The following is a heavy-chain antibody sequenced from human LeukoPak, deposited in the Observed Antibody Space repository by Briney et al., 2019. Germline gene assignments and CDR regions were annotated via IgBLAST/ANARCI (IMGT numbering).Heavy chain of an antibody. V-gene: IGHV4-59*01. D-gene: IGHD3-9*01. J-gene: IGHJ2*01. Sequence: SETLSLTCTVSGGSISSYYWSWIRQPPGKGLEWIGYIYYSGSTNYNPSLKSRVTISVDTSKNQFSLKLSSVTAADTAVYYCASLQTYYDILTGYRGPTDWYFDLWGRGTLVTVSS. CDR3: ASLQTYYDILTGYRGPTDWYFDL. CDR2: IYYSGST. CDR1: GGSISSYY.